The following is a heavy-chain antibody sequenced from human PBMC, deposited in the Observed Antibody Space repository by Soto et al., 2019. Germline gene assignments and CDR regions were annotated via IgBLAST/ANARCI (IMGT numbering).Heavy chain of an antibody. CDR2: IYYTGMT. J-gene: IGHJ5*02. CDR3: ARDLTYYYHSSVHWFDP. V-gene: IGHV4-39*07. CDR1: GTSISSTNYY. D-gene: IGHD3-22*01. Sequence: NPSETLSLTCTASGTSISSTNYYWGWIRQPPGKGLEWITSIYYTGMTYYNPSLKSRVTISVDTSKNQFSLKLSSVTAADTAVYYCARDLTYYYHSSVHWFDPWGQGTLVTVSS.